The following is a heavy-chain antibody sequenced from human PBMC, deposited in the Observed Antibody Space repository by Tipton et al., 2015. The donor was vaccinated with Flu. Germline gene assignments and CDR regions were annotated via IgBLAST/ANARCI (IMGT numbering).Heavy chain of an antibody. CDR2: ISAYTGNT. CDR3: ARDRPQGIVVIPPAKRFDY. V-gene: IGHV1-18*01. CDR1: GYTFTSYG. J-gene: IGHJ4*02. Sequence: QVQLVQSGADVKKPGASVKVSCKASGYTFTSYGISWVRQAPGQGLEWMGWISAYTGNTNYARKFQGRVTMTTDPSTSTAYMELRSLKSDDTAVYYCARDRPQGIVVIPPAKRFDYWGQGTLVTVSS. D-gene: IGHD2-2*01.